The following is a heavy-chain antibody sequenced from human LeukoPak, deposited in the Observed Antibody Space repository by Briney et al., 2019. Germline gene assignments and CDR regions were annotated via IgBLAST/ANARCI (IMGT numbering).Heavy chain of an antibody. CDR3: AREGLNMVRGVIPEEAWGWFDP. J-gene: IGHJ5*02. D-gene: IGHD3-10*01. Sequence: SETLSLTCAVYGGSFSGYYWNWIRQPAGKGLEWIGRIYSSGSTNYNPSLKSRVTISVDTSKNQFSLKLSSVTAADTAVYYCAREGLNMVRGVIPEEAWGWFDPWGQGTLVTVSS. CDR1: GGSFSGYY. V-gene: IGHV4-4*07. CDR2: IYSSGST.